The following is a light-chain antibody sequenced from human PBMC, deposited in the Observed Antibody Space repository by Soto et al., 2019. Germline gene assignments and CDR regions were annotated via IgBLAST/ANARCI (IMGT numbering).Light chain of an antibody. V-gene: IGLV1-40*01. Sequence: QSVLTQPPSVSGAPGQRVTISCTGSSSNIGAGYDVHWYQQRPGTAPKLLIFGNINRPSGVPDRFSGSKSGTSASLAITGLQVEDEGDYYCQSYYSAGSARYVFGTGTKVTVL. CDR2: GNI. J-gene: IGLJ1*01. CDR3: QSYYSAGSARYV. CDR1: SSNIGAGYD.